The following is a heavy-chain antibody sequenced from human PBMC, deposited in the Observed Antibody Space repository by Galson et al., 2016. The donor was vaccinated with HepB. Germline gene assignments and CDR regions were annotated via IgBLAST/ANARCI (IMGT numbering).Heavy chain of an antibody. CDR2: INAGNGNT. J-gene: IGHJ2*01. CDR3: ARARTMATITGWYFDL. CDR1: GYSFSNSA. Sequence: SVKVSCKASGYSFSNSAIHWVRQAPGQSLEWMGWINAGNGNTKYSEKFQGRVTITRDTSASTVYMELSSLRSEDTAVYYCARARTMATITGWYFDLWGRGTLVTVSS. V-gene: IGHV1-3*01. D-gene: IGHD5-24*01.